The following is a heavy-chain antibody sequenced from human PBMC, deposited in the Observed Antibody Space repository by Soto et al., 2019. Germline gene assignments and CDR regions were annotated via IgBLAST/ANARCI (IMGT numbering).Heavy chain of an antibody. CDR1: GGSISSGGYY. V-gene: IGHV4-31*03. Sequence: SETLSLTCTVSGGSISSGGYYWSWIRQHPGKGLEWIGYIYYSGSTYYNPSLKSRVTISVDTSKNQFSLKLSSVTAADTAVYYCARLXYCSGGSCYPAGNWFDPWGQGTLVTVSS. J-gene: IGHJ5*02. CDR2: IYYSGST. D-gene: IGHD2-15*01. CDR3: ARLXYCSGGSCYPAGNWFDP.